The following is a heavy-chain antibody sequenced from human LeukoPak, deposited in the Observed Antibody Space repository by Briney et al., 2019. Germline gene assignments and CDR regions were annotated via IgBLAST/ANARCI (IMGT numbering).Heavy chain of an antibody. J-gene: IGHJ5*02. Sequence: SETLSLTCAVYGVSFSGYFWSWIRQPPGKGLEWIGYIYYSGSTNYNRSLKSRVTNSVDTSKKQLSLKLRSVTDADTAVYYCARITPSNYAWFDPWGQGTLVTVSS. V-gene: IGHV4-59*01. CDR1: GVSFSGYF. CDR3: ARITPSNYAWFDP. CDR2: IYYSGST. D-gene: IGHD4-11*01.